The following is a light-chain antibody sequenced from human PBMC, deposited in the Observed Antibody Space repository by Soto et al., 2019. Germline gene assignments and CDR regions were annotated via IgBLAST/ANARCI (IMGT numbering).Light chain of an antibody. CDR1: SSDVGGNKY. Sequence: QSALTQPDSVSGSPGQSITISCTGTSSDVGGNKYVSWYQQYPGKVPKLLINKVTNRPSGVSYRFSGSKSGNTASLTISALLAEDEADYFCASSTSDSLYVFGTGTKLTVL. J-gene: IGLJ1*01. V-gene: IGLV2-14*01. CDR3: ASSTSDSLYV. CDR2: KVT.